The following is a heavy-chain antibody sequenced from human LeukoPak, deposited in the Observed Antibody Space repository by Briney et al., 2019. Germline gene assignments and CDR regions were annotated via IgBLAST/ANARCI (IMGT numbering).Heavy chain of an antibody. V-gene: IGHV3-15*01. CDR2: IKSETDGGTT. J-gene: IGHJ1*01. Sequence: GGSLGLSCAVSGFTFNTAWMSWVRQAPGKGLEYIGRIKSETDGGTTYYAAPLKGRFTISRDDSKNTLYLQMNSLKIEDTALYYCTKDLGLWGQGTLVTVSS. CDR1: GFTFNTAW. CDR3: TKDLGL.